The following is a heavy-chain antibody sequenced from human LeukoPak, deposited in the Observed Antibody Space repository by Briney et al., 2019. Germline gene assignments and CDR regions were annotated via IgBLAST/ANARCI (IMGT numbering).Heavy chain of an antibody. V-gene: IGHV5-51*01. CDR2: IYPGDSVT. J-gene: IGHJ4*02. CDR3: ARRNYYGSGSYYNYFDY. CDR1: GYSFTSYW. Sequence: GESLKISCKGSGYSFTSYWIGWVRQMPGKGLEWMGIIYPGDSVTRYSPSFQGQVTISADKSISTAYLQWSSLKASDTAMYYCARRNYYGSGSYYNYFDYWGQGTLVTVSS. D-gene: IGHD3-10*01.